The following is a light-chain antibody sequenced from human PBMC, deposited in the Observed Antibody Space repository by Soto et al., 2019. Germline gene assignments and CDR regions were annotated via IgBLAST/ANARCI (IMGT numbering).Light chain of an antibody. V-gene: IGKV1-9*01. CDR3: QPYNNWPLT. Sequence: IQLTQSPSSLSASVGDRVTITCRASQDIAIYLAWYQQKPGEAPKLLIYAASTLYGGVPSRFSGSGSGTDFALTITSLQAEDFAVYYCQPYNNWPLTFGGGTKVDIK. CDR1: QDIAIY. CDR2: AAS. J-gene: IGKJ4*01.